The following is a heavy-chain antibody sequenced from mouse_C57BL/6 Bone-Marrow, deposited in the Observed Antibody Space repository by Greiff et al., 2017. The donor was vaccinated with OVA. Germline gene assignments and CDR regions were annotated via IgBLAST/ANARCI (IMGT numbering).Heavy chain of an antibody. CDR1: GFNIKDDY. Sequence: EVQLVESGAELVRPGASVKLSCTASGFNIKDDYMNWVKQRPEQGLEWIGWIDPENGDTEYASKFQGKATITADTSSNTAYLQLSSLTSEYTAVYYCTTPYYYGRGYWGQGTTLTVSS. CDR3: TTPYYYGRGY. CDR2: IDPENGDT. V-gene: IGHV14-4*01. D-gene: IGHD1-1*01. J-gene: IGHJ2*01.